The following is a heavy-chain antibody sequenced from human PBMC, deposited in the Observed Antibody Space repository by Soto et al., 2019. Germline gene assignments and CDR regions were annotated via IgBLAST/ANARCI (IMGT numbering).Heavy chain of an antibody. CDR2: MNPNSGNT. D-gene: IGHD3-9*01. J-gene: IGHJ6*03. CDR1: GYTFTSYD. CDR3: ARGPPLRYFVDYYYYMDV. V-gene: IGHV1-8*01. Sequence: ASVKVSCKASGYTFTSYDINWVRQATGQGLEWMGWMNPNSGNTGYAQKFQGRVTMTRNTSISTAYMELSSLRSEDTAVYYCARGPPLRYFVDYYYYMDVWGKGTTVTVPS.